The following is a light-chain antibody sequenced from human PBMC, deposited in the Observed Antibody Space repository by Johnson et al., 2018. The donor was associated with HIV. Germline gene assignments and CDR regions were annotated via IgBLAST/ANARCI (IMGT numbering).Light chain of an antibody. CDR1: SSNIGNNY. V-gene: IGLV1-51*01. Sequence: QSVLTQPPSVSAAPGQKVTISCSGSSSNIGNNYVSWYQQLPGTAPKLLIYDNNKRPSGIPDRFSGSKSGTSATLGITGLQTGDEVDYYCGTWDSSLSAGGGVGTGTKVTVL. J-gene: IGLJ1*01. CDR2: DNN. CDR3: GTWDSSLSAGGG.